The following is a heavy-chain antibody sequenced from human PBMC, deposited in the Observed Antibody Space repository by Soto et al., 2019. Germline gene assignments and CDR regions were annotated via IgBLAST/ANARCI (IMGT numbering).Heavy chain of an antibody. D-gene: IGHD2-21*02. CDR2: IYYSGST. CDR1: GGSISSGGYY. Sequence: SETLSLTCTVSGGSISSGGYYWSWIRQHPGKALEWIGYIYYSGSTYYNPSPKSRVTRSVDTSKNQFSLKLSSVTAADTAVYYCARDPSIAYCGGDCTGEPTWFDPWGQGTLVTVSS. V-gene: IGHV4-31*03. CDR3: ARDPSIAYCGGDCTGEPTWFDP. J-gene: IGHJ5*02.